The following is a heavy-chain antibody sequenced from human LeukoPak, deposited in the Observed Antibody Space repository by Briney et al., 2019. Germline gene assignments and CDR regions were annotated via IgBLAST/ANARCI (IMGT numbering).Heavy chain of an antibody. CDR2: ISAYNGNT. CDR1: GYTFTSYG. Sequence: ASVKVSCKASGYTFTSYGISWVRQAPGQGLEWMGWISAYNGNTNYAQKLQGRVTMTTDTSTSTAYMELRSLRSDDTAVYYCARDRSRDVLLWFGESWRGYYYGMDVWGQGTTVTVSS. V-gene: IGHV1-18*01. CDR3: ARDRSRDVLLWFGESWRGYYYGMDV. D-gene: IGHD3-10*01. J-gene: IGHJ6*02.